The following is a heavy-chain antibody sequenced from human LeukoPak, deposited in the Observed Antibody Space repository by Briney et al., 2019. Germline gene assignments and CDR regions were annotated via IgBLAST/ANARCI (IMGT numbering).Heavy chain of an antibody. D-gene: IGHD1-26*01. CDR1: GFIFSSYD. CDR3: AKEGPRWDSGAFDV. V-gene: IGHV3-23*01. J-gene: IGHJ3*01. CDR2: ISGSGGST. Sequence: AGGSLRLSCAASGFIFSSYDKHWVRQAPGKGLEWVSAISGSGGSTYYADSVKGRFTISRDNSKNTLYLQMNSLRAEDTAVYYCAKEGPRWDSGAFDVWGQGTMVTVS.